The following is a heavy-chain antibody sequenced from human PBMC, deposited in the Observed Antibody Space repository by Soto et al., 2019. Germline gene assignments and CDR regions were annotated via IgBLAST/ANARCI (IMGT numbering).Heavy chain of an antibody. CDR1: GGSISSYY. D-gene: IGHD2-2*01. CDR3: ARALVVPAANWFDP. CDR2: IYYSGST. J-gene: IGHJ5*02. V-gene: IGHV4-59*01. Sequence: SETLSLTCTVSGGSISSYYWSWIRQPPGKGLEWIGYIYYSGSTNYNPSLKSRVTISVDTSKNQFSLKLSSVTAADTAVYYCARALVVPAANWFDPWGQGTRVTV.